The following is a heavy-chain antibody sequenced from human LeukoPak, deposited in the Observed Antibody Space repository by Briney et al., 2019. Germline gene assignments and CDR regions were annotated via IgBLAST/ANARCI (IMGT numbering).Heavy chain of an antibody. Sequence: ASVKVSCKASGYTFTDYYMHWVRQAPGQGLEWMGWINPNRGGTKSAQNSQGRGIMTRDTSISTAYMELRSMSSDDTAVYYCARGRQLHLGELFPFAEFYESWGQGNLVTVFS. CDR1: GYTFTDYY. CDR2: INPNRGGT. D-gene: IGHD3-16*01. CDR3: ARGRQLHLGELFPFAEFYES. V-gene: IGHV1-2*02. J-gene: IGHJ1*01.